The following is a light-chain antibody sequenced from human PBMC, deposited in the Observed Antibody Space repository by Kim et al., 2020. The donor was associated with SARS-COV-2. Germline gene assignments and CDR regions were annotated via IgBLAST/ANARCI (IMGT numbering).Light chain of an antibody. V-gene: IGKV1-39*01. CDR1: QSISSY. Sequence: ASVGDRVSITCRASQSISSYLNCCQQKPGKAPKLLSYAASSVQSGVPSRCSGSGAGTDCTLTISSLQPEDFATYNCQQSYSTPRTFVGGTTVDIK. CDR2: AAS. CDR3: QQSYSTPRT. J-gene: IGKJ4*01.